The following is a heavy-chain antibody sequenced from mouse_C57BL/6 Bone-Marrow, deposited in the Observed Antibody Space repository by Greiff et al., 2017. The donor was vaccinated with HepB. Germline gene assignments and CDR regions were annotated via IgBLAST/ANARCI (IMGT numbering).Heavy chain of an antibody. CDR2: ISDGGSYT. Sequence: EVMLVESGGGLVKPGGSLKLSCAASGFFSSYAMSWVRQTPEKRLEWVATISDGGSYTYYPDNVKGRFTISRDNAKNNLYLQMSHLKSEDTAMYYCARDRGSFAYWGQGTLVTVSA. CDR3: ARDRGSFAY. CDR1: GFFSSYA. V-gene: IGHV5-4*01. J-gene: IGHJ3*01.